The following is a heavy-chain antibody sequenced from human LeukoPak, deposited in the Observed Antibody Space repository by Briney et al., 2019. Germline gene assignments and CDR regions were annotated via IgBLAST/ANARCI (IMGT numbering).Heavy chain of an antibody. J-gene: IGHJ4*02. V-gene: IGHV4-4*02. CDR3: ARDYNPLSYYDSSGFDY. CDR1: GGSISSSNW. Sequence: PSGTLSLTCAVSGGSISSSNWWSWVRQPPGKGLEWIGSIYYSGSTYYNPSLKSRVTISVDTSKNQFSLKLSSVTAADTAVYYCARDYNPLSYYDSSGFDYWGQGTLVTVSS. D-gene: IGHD3-22*01. CDR2: IYYSGST.